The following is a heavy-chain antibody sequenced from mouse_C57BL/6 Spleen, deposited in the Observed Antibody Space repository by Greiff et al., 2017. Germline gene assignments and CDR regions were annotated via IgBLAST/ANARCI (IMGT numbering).Heavy chain of an antibody. CDR3: TRDTTVVATEYIDV. V-gene: IGHV5-4*01. J-gene: IGHJ1*03. Sequence: EVQVVESGGGLVKPGGSLKLSCEASGFTFSSYAMSWVRQTPEKRLEWVATISDGGSYTYYPDNVKVRFTISRDNAKNNLYLQMSHLKSEDTAMYYCTRDTTVVATEYIDVWGTGTSVTVSS. CDR1: GFTFSSYA. CDR2: ISDGGSYT. D-gene: IGHD1-1*01.